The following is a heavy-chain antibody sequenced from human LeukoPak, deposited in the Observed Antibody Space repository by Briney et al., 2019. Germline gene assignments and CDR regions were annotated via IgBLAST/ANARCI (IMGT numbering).Heavy chain of an antibody. Sequence: XETLSLTRAVYGGSFSGYYWSWIRQPPGKGLEWIGEINHSGSTNYNPSLKSRVTISLDTSKNQFSLKLSSVTAADTAVYYCARVVVAATDWFDPWGLGTLVTVSS. CDR1: GGSFSGYY. CDR3: ARVVVAATDWFDP. CDR2: INHSGST. D-gene: IGHD2-15*01. V-gene: IGHV4-34*01. J-gene: IGHJ5*02.